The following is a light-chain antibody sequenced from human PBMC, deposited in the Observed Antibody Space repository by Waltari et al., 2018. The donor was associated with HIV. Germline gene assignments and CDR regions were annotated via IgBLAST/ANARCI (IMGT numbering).Light chain of an antibody. CDR3: SSYAGIYTPVV. Sequence: QSALTQPRSVSGSPGQSVTISCTGTSSDVGGYDYVSWYQQYPGKAPKIIIYDVTQRPSAVPDRFSGSKSGNTASLTISGLQADDEADYFCSSYAGIYTPVVFGGGTTLTVL. J-gene: IGLJ2*01. V-gene: IGLV2-11*01. CDR1: SSDVGGYDY. CDR2: DVT.